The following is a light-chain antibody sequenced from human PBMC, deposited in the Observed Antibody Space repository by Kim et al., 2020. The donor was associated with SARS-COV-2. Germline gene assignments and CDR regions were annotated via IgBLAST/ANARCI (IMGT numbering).Light chain of an antibody. CDR3: QQYYRYSS. CDR2: RAY. Sequence: RSACVGDRVTSTCRASQRIDTSLAWFQQRSGKAPKVLIYRAYNLESGVPSRFSGSGSGTEFNLTISSLQPDDFATYYCQQYYRYSSFGQGTKLEI. V-gene: IGKV1-5*03. J-gene: IGKJ2*01. CDR1: QRIDTS.